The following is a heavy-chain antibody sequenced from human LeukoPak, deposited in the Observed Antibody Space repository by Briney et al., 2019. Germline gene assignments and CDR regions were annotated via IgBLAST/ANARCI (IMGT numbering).Heavy chain of an antibody. Sequence: SETLSLTCAVSGGSFSGYYWSWIRQPPGKGLEWIGEINHSGSTNYNPSLKSRVTISVDTSKNQFSLKLSSVTAADTAVYYCARGGYDIAVAGTRKEYYFDYWGQGTLVTVSS. D-gene: IGHD6-19*01. CDR3: ARGGYDIAVAGTRKEYYFDY. J-gene: IGHJ4*02. V-gene: IGHV4-34*01. CDR2: INHSGST. CDR1: GGSFSGYY.